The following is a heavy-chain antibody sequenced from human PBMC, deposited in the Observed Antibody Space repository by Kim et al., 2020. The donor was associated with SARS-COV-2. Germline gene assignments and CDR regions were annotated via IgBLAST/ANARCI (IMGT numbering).Heavy chain of an antibody. CDR3: AKVTGRGPNNAVVPAALPFDA. CDR2: TYYRYKWYR. J-gene: IGHJ3*01. Sequence: SQTLSLTCAISGDSVSSNLAAWNWIRQSPSRGLEWLGRTYYRYKWYREYAESVKSRITINPDTTENQFSLQLNSVTPEDTAVYYCAKVTGRGPNNAVVPAALPFDAWGQGTMVTVSS. D-gene: IGHD2-2*02. CDR1: GDSVSSNLAA. V-gene: IGHV6-1*01.